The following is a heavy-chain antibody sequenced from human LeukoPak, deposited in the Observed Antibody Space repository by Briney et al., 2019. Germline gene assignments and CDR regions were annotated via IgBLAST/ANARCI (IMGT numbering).Heavy chain of an antibody. D-gene: IGHD5-18*01. CDR1: GYTCTSYG. CDR3: ARSLAQGYSYGYGFDY. J-gene: IGHJ4*02. CDR2: ISAYNGNT. V-gene: IGHV1-18*01. Sequence: ASVKVSCKASGYTCTSYGISWVRQAPGQGLEWMGWISAYNGNTNYAQKLQGRVTMTTDTSTSTAYMELRSLRSDDTAVYYCARSLAQGYSYGYGFDYWGQGTLVTVSS.